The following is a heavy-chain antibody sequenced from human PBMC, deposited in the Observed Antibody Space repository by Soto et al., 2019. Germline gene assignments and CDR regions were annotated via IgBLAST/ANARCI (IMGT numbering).Heavy chain of an antibody. D-gene: IGHD2-8*01. V-gene: IGHV4-34*01. CDR2: INHSGSA. J-gene: IGHJ5*02. Sequence: PSETLSLTCAVYGGSFSDYYWSWIRQPPGKGLEWIGEINHSGSANYNPSLKSRVTMPVDTSKNQVSLKLSSVTAADTAVYYCARGRKDILLIGWFDPWGQGTPVTVSS. CDR1: GGSFSDYY. CDR3: ARGRKDILLIGWFDP.